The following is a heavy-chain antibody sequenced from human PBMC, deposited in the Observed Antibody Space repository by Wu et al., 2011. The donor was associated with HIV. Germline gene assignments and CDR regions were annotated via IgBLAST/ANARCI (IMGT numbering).Heavy chain of an antibody. CDR2: MNPNSGNT. Sequence: QVQLVQSGAEVKKPGASVKVSCKASGYTFTSYDINWVRQATGQGLEWMGWMNPNSGNTGYAQKFQGRVTMTRNTSISTAYMELSSLRSEDTAVYYCAIYSYYDFWSGATLPPYWGQGTLVTVSS. J-gene: IGHJ4*02. V-gene: IGHV1-8*02. CDR3: AIYSYYDFWSGATLPPY. D-gene: IGHD3-3*01. CDR1: GYTFTSYD.